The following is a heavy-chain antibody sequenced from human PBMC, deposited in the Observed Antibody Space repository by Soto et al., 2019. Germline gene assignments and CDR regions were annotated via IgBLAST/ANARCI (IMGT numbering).Heavy chain of an antibody. CDR2: IYTSGST. CDR3: ARDVVVGATAWFDP. Sequence: QVQLQESGPGLVKPSETLSLTCTVSGGSISSYYWSWIRQPAGKGLEWIGRIYTSGSTNYNPSLKSRVTMSVDTSKNQFSLKPSSVTAADTAVYYCARDVVVGATAWFDPWGQGTLVTVSS. J-gene: IGHJ5*02. D-gene: IGHD1-26*01. CDR1: GGSISSYY. V-gene: IGHV4-4*07.